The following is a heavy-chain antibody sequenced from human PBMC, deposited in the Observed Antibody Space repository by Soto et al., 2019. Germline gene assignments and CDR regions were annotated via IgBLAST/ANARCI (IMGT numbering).Heavy chain of an antibody. CDR3: AKDPRELRFLEWLPHDGYFDY. CDR1: GFTFSSYA. D-gene: IGHD3-3*01. Sequence: PGGSLRLSCAASGFTFSSYAMSWVRRAPGKGLEWVSAISGSGGSTYYADSVKGRFTISRDNSKNTLYLQMNSLRAEDTAVYYCAKDPRELRFLEWLPHDGYFDYWGQGTLVTVSS. J-gene: IGHJ4*02. V-gene: IGHV3-23*01. CDR2: ISGSGGST.